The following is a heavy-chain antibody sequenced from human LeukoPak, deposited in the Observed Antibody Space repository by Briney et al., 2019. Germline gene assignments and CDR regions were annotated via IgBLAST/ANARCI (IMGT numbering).Heavy chain of an antibody. J-gene: IGHJ4*02. V-gene: IGHV3-23*01. CDR3: AKDYYDSSGYDSPRFDY. D-gene: IGHD3-22*01. Sequence: GGSLILSCAASGFAFRNYAMSWVRQAPGKGLEWVSVISGSGGTTYYADSVKGRSTMSRDNSKNTLYLHMNSLRAEDTAVYYCAKDYYDSSGYDSPRFDYWGQGALLTVSS. CDR2: ISGSGGTT. CDR1: GFAFRNYA.